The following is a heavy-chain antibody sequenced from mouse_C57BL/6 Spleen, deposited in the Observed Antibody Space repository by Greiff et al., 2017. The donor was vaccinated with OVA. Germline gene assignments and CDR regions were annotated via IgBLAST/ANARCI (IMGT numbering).Heavy chain of an antibody. CDR2: IDPSDSYT. J-gene: IGHJ4*01. Sequence: QVQLQQPGAELVMPGASVKLSCKASGYTFTSYWMHWVKQRPGQGLEWIGEIDPSDSYTNYNQKFKGKSTLTVDKSSSTAYMQLSSLTSEDSAVYFCARHEGGHTIPWDYWGQGTSVTVSS. CDR1: GYTFTSYW. CDR3: ARHEGGHTIPWDY. V-gene: IGHV1-69*01.